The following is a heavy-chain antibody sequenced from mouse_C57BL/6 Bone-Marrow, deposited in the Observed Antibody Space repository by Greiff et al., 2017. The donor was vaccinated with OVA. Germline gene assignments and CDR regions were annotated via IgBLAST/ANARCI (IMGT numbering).Heavy chain of an antibody. CDR1: GFSLTSYG. V-gene: IGHV2-5*01. Sequence: VQLQESGPGLVQPSQSLSITCTVSGFSLTSYGVHWVRQSPGKGLEWLGVIWRGGSTDYNAAFMSRLSITKDNSKSQVFFKMNSLQADDTAIYYCAKNPVRLRSPPYWDFDVWGTGTTVTVSS. CDR2: IWRGGST. D-gene: IGHD3-2*02. J-gene: IGHJ1*03. CDR3: AKNPVRLRSPPYWDFDV.